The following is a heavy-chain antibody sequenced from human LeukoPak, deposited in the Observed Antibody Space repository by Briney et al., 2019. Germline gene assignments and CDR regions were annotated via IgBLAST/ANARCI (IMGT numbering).Heavy chain of an antibody. D-gene: IGHD1-26*01. J-gene: IGHJ3*01. V-gene: IGHV4-59*08. CDR1: GGSMSSNY. CDR3: ARPFSGSYSDAFDL. CDR2: IYNSGTIYYSGGT. Sequence: SETLSLTCTVSGGSMSSNYWSWIRQPPGKGLEWIGYIYNSGTIYYSGGTNYNPSLLSRVTISVDTSKNQFSLKLRSVTAADTAVYYCARPFSGSYSDAFDLWGQGTMVTVSS.